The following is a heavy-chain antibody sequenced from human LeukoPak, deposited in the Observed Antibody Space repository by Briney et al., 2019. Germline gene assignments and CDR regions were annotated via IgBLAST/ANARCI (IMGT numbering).Heavy chain of an antibody. D-gene: IGHD3-9*01. Sequence: GASVKVSCTASGYTFTGYYMHWVRQAPGQGLEWMGWINPNSGGTNYAQKFQGRVTMTRDTSISTAYVELSRLRSDDTAVYYCASEPRDILTGYHSNWFDPWGQGTLVTVSS. CDR3: ASEPRDILTGYHSNWFDP. CDR2: INPNSGGT. V-gene: IGHV1-2*02. J-gene: IGHJ5*02. CDR1: GYTFTGYY.